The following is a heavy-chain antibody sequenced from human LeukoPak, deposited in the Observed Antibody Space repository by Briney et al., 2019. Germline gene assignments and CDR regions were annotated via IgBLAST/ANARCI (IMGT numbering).Heavy chain of an antibody. CDR2: LKPHRRKK. V-gene: IGHV3-7*01. CDR3: ARDVFDY. Sequence: GGSLRLSCAASGFAFSNYCMTWGCGGPGKGVEWVDNLKPHRRKKYYVDSVQGRFPISTDNDQNSLYLQMNSLRGEGTAVYSCARDVFDYWGQGTLVTVSS. CDR1: GFAFSNYC. J-gene: IGHJ4*02.